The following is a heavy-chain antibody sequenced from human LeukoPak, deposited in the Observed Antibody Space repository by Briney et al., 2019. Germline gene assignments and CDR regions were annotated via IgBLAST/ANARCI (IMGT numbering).Heavy chain of an antibody. J-gene: IGHJ4*02. CDR3: ATQGITLVVVISPFDY. Sequence: PGGSLRLSCAASGLTFSSFPMHWVRQAPGKGLEWVALIQDDGATTNYADSVRGRFTISRDNSKSTVYLQMNSLKPDDTAVYYCATQGITLVVVISPFDYWGQGTLVTVSS. CDR2: IQDDGATT. V-gene: IGHV3-30*02. D-gene: IGHD3-22*01. CDR1: GLTFSSFP.